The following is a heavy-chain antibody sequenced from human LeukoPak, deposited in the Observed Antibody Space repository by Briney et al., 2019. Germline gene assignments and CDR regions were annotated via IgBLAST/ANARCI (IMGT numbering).Heavy chain of an antibody. CDR3: ARVRYSYGYDW. CDR1: GFTFGNYW. J-gene: IGHJ4*02. D-gene: IGHD5-18*01. CDR2: INSDGRSI. Sequence: GGSLRLSCAASGFTFGNYWMHWVRQAPGKGLVWVSRINSDGRSISYADSVKGRFTISRDNARNTLYLQMNSLRAEDTAVYYCARVRYSYGYDWWGQGTLVTVSS. V-gene: IGHV3-74*01.